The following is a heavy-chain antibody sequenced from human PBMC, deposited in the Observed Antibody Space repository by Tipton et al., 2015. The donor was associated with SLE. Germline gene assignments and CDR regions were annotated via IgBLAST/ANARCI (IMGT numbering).Heavy chain of an antibody. V-gene: IGHV4-34*01. J-gene: IGHJ3*02. CDR3: ARDRDSGSALDVFDI. Sequence: TLSLTCAVYGGSFSGYYWSWIRQPPGKGLEWIGEINHSGSTNYNPSLESRVTMSIDMSKNQFSLNLSSVTAADTAVYYCARDRDSGSALDVFDIWGQGTMVTVSS. CDR2: INHSGST. D-gene: IGHD1-26*01. CDR1: GGSFSGYY.